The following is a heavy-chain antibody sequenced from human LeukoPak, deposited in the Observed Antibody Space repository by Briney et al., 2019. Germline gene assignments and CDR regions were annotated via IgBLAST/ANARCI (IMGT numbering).Heavy chain of an antibody. D-gene: IGHD3-22*01. Sequence: PSETLSLTCTVSGGSISSYYWSWIRQPAGKGLEWIGRIYTSGSTNYNPSLKSRVTMSVDTSKNQFSLKLSSVTAADTAVYYCARDGQGVTMIRGNWFDPWGQGTLVTVSS. J-gene: IGHJ5*02. V-gene: IGHV4-4*07. CDR1: GGSISSYY. CDR3: ARDGQGVTMIRGNWFDP. CDR2: IYTSGST.